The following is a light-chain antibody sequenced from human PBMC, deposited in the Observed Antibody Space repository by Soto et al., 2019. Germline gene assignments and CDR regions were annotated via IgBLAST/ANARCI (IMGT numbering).Light chain of an antibody. CDR1: QSIGTD. V-gene: IGKV3-15*01. J-gene: IGKJ5*01. Sequence: EIVMTQSPDTLSVSPGERATLSCRASQSIGTDLAWYQQKPGQTPRLLIYGASTRATGFPARFSGSGSGTEFTLTISSLQSEDFGVYYCQQYNYWPQTFGQGTRLEIK. CDR2: GAS. CDR3: QQYNYWPQT.